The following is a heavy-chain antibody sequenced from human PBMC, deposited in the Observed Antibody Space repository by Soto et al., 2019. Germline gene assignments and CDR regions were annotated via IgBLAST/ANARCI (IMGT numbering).Heavy chain of an antibody. CDR1: GFTFSSHG. V-gene: IGHV3-48*03. J-gene: IGHJ6*02. D-gene: IGHD3-10*02. CDR2: ISTSGDTI. Sequence: GGSLRLSCAASGFTFSSHGMNWVRQAPGKGLEWFSYISTSGDTIYYADSVKGRFTISRDNAKNSLHLQMNSLRAEDTALYYCTRDVRTPYYYYGMDVWGQGTTVTVSS. CDR3: TRDVRTPYYYYGMDV.